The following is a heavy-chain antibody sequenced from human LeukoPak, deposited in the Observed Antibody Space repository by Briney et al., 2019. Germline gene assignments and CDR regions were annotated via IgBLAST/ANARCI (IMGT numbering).Heavy chain of an antibody. CDR1: GGSFSGYY. CDR3: ARGTTLVKNTHFDY. Sequence: MPSETLSLTCAVYGGSFSGYYWSWIRQPPGKGLEWIGEINHSGSTNYNPSLKSRVTISVDTSKNQFSLKLSSVTAADTAVYYCARGTTLVKNTHFDYWGQGTLVTVSS. J-gene: IGHJ4*02. V-gene: IGHV4-34*01. D-gene: IGHD1-1*01. CDR2: INHSGST.